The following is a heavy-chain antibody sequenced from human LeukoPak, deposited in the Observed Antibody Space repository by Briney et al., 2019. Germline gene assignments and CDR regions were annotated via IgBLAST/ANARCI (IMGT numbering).Heavy chain of an antibody. CDR3: ARSYRNYGIDY. J-gene: IGHJ4*02. D-gene: IGHD4-11*01. V-gene: IGHV4-4*07. CDR2: IYTSGST. CDR1: GGSISSYY. Sequence: SETLSLTCTVSGGSISSYYWSWIRQPAGKGLEWIGRIYTSGSTNYSPSLKSRVTMSVDTSKNQFSLNLSSVTAADTAVYYCARSYRNYGIDYWGQGTLVTVSS.